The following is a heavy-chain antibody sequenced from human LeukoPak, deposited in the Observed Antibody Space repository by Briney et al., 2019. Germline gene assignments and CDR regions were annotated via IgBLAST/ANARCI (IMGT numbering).Heavy chain of an antibody. D-gene: IGHD3-10*01. J-gene: IGHJ1*01. V-gene: IGHV4-59*01. Sequence: SETLSLTCTVSCGSISSYYGSWIRQPPERGLEGIGYIYFSGSTDYNPSLNSRVTISVDTSKIPFSLKPSSVTAGDTAVYYCAGNYYGSGSYYREDRYWRQGPLLPVS. CDR2: IYFSGST. CDR3: AGNYYGSGSYYREDRY. CDR1: CGSISSYY.